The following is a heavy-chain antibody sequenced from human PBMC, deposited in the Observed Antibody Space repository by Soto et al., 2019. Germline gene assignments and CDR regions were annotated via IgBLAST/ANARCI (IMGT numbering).Heavy chain of an antibody. Sequence: EVQLVESGGGLVQPGGSLRLSCAASGFTFSSYWMSWVRQAPGKGLEWVANIKQDGSEKYYVDSVKGRFTISRDNAPNSLYLQMNSLRAEDTGVYYCAREDTRNNYDFWSGHSTTDAFHIWGQGRMVTVSS. CDR3: AREDTRNNYDFWSGHSTTDAFHI. V-gene: IGHV3-7*01. J-gene: IGHJ3*02. CDR1: GFTFSSYW. D-gene: IGHD3-3*01. CDR2: IKQDGSEK.